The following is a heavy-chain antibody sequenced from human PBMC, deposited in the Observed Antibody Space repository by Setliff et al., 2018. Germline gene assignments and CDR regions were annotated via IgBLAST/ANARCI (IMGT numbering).Heavy chain of an antibody. CDR1: GFTSGNKD. J-gene: IGHJ3*02. CDR2: IRPDGSET. D-gene: IGHD7-27*01. CDR3: AREPLWGSHDAFDI. V-gene: IGHV3-7*03. Sequence: GGSLRLSCAASGFTSGNKDIHWVRQAPGKGLEWVANIRPDGSETGSVDSVKGRFTISRDNAKNSLYLQMDSLRSEDTAVYYCAREPLWGSHDAFDIWGQGTMVTVSS.